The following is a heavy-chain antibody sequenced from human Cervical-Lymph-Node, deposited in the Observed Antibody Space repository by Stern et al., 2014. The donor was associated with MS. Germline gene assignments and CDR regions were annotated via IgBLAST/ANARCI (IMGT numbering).Heavy chain of an antibody. CDR1: GYTFDKYW. CDR2: IYPGDSDP. CDR3: ARGDTSGWYFFDF. V-gene: IGHV5-51*03. Sequence: VQLVQSGAEVKKPGESLKISCKTSGYTFDKYWIGWARQTPGKGPEWVGIIYPGDSDPRYSPSFQGHVIISVDKSITTAYLQWSSLWASDTAIYYCARGDTSGWYFFDFWGQGTPVTVSS. J-gene: IGHJ4*02. D-gene: IGHD6-19*01.